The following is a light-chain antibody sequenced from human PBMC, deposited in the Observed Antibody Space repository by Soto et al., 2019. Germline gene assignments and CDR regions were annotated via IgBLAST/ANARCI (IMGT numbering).Light chain of an antibody. CDR3: QQYNNWFRT. J-gene: IGKJ1*01. CDR2: GAY. V-gene: IGKV3-15*01. Sequence: EIVMTQSPATLSVSPGERATLSCRASQSVRSNLAWYQQKPGQAPRLLIYGAYTRATGIPARFSGSGSGTEFTLTISSLQSEDFAVYYCQQYNNWFRTFGQGTKVEIK. CDR1: QSVRSN.